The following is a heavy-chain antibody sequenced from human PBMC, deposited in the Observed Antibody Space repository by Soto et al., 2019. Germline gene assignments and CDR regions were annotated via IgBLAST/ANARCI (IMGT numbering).Heavy chain of an antibody. J-gene: IGHJ6*03. CDR2: ISGTTKYI. CDR3: ARVSRYCSSTSCYDGVDYYYYYMDV. Sequence: GGSLRLSCAASTSTFSGDHMNRVRQAPGKGLEWISYISGTTKYIYYLDSVKGRFTISRDNAKNSLYLQMNSLRAEDTAVYYCARVSRYCSSTSCYDGVDYYYYYMDVWGKGTTVTVS. V-gene: IGHV3-21*05. CDR1: TSTFSGDH. D-gene: IGHD2-2*01.